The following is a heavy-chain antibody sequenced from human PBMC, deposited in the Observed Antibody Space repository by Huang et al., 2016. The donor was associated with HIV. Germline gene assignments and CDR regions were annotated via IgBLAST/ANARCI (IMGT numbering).Heavy chain of an antibody. J-gene: IGHJ6*01. CDR1: KFTFSDHG. CDR2: ISYDGSNK. V-gene: IGHV3-30*18. CDR3: AKDLDTRLVIGLNYFFYAMDV. D-gene: IGHD3-16*01. Sequence: QVQLVESGGGVVQSGRSLRLSCAASKFTFSDHGMHWVRQAPGKGLGWVAVISYDGSNKYYIDSVKGRFTISRDNSKNTLYLQMNSLRPDDTAVYFCAKDLDTRLVIGLNYFFYAMDVWGQGTTVTVSS.